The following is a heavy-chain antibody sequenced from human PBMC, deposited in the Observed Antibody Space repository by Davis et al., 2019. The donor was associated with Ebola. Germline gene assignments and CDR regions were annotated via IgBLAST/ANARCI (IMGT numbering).Heavy chain of an antibody. D-gene: IGHD3-3*01. V-gene: IGHV1-69*04. J-gene: IGHJ5*02. Sequence: AASVKVSCKASGGTFSSYAISWVRQAPGQGLEWMGRIIPILGIANYAQKFQGRVTITADKSTSTAYMELSSLRSEDTAVYYCARGGLWSGYYTGRPLFDPWGQGTLVTVSS. CDR2: IIPILGIA. CDR3: ARGGLWSGYYTGRPLFDP. CDR1: GGTFSSYA.